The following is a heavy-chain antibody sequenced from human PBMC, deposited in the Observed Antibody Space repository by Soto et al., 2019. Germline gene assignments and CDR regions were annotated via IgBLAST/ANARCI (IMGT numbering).Heavy chain of an antibody. D-gene: IGHD1-26*01. Sequence: ASVKVSFKAPGDTFTSYYINWVRQAPGQGLEWMGVINPHGGSTAYAQKFKGRVTLTRDTSASTVYMEVSSLTSEDTAMYYCARSSGGNFGIIIEGTNWFAPWGQGTLVTVS. V-gene: IGHV1-46*01. J-gene: IGHJ5*02. CDR2: INPHGGST. CDR3: ARSSGGNFGIIIEGTNWFAP. CDR1: GDTFTSYY.